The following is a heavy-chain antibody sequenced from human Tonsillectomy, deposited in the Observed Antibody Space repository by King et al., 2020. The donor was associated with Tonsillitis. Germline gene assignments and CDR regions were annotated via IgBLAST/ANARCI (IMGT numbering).Heavy chain of an antibody. CDR3: ARDYGYSYGTCFDY. V-gene: IGHV3-21*01. J-gene: IGHJ4*02. CDR1: GFTLSGYS. D-gene: IGHD5-18*01. CDR2: IGSRGGYI. Sequence: VQLVESGGGLVKPGGSRRLSCAASGFTLSGYSMNWVRQAPGKGLEWVSSIGSRGGYIFYADSWKGRFTISRENAKNSLFLQMNSLRADDTAVYYCARDYGYSYGTCFDYWGQGTLVTVSS.